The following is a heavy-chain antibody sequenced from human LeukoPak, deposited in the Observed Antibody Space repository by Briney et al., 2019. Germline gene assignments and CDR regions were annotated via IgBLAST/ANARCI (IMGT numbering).Heavy chain of an antibody. CDR3: AREGGGDTDY. CDR2: INPSGGST. CDR1: GYTFTSYY. D-gene: IGHD3-16*01. V-gene: IGHV1-46*01. Sequence: ASVKGSCKASGYTFTSYYMHGVRQAPGQGREWMGIINPSGGSTSYAQKFRGRVTMTRDTCTSTVYMELSSLRYEDTAVYYCAREGGGDTDYWGQGTLVTVSS. J-gene: IGHJ4*02.